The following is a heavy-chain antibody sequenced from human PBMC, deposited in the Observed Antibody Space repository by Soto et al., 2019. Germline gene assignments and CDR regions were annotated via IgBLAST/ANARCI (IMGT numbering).Heavy chain of an antibody. J-gene: IGHJ6*03. V-gene: IGHV4-31*03. CDR3: ASNSYCSSTSCYIGGYYYYYMDV. Sequence: SETLSLTCTVSGGSISSGGYYWSWIRQHPGKGLEWIGYIYYSGSTYYNPSLKSRVTISVDTSKNQFSLKLSSVTAADTAVYYCASNSYCSSTSCYIGGYYYYYMDVWGKGTTVTVSS. CDR2: IYYSGST. CDR1: GGSISSGGYY. D-gene: IGHD2-2*02.